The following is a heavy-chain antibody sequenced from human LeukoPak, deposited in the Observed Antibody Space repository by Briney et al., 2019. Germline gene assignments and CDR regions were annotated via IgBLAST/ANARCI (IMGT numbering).Heavy chain of an antibody. J-gene: IGHJ5*02. D-gene: IGHD1-26*01. Sequence: SVKVSCKASGGTFSSYAISWVRQAPGQGLEWMGGIIPIFGTANYAQRFQGRVTITTDESTSTAYMELSSLRSEDTAVYYCARDGIVGATVGWFDPWGQGTLVTVSS. CDR3: ARDGIVGATVGWFDP. CDR2: IIPIFGTA. CDR1: GGTFSSYA. V-gene: IGHV1-69*05.